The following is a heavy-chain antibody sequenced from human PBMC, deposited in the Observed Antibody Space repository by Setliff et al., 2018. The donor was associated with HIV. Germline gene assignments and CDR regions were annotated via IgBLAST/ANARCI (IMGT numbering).Heavy chain of an antibody. Sequence: SETLSLTCTVSGGSISSGSYYWSWIRQPAGKGLEWIGHIYTSGSTNYNPSLKSRVTISVDTSKNQFSLKLSSVTAADTAVYYCARKHLFNVFDYWGQGTLVTVSS. CDR2: IYTSGST. V-gene: IGHV4-61*09. CDR1: GGSISSGSYY. J-gene: IGHJ4*02. CDR3: ARKHLFNVFDY.